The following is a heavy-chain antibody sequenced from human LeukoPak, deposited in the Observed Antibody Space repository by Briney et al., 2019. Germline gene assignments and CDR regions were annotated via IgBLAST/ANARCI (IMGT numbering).Heavy chain of an antibody. J-gene: IGHJ4*02. CDR1: GGSISSYY. V-gene: IGHV4-4*07. D-gene: IGHD1-26*01. CDR3: ARENSGSYREFDY. CDR2: IYTSGST. Sequence: SETLSLTCTVSGGSISSYYWSWIRQPAGKGLEWIGRIYTSGSTNYNASLKSRVSMSVATSKNQFSLKLSSVTAADPAVFYCARENSGSYREFDYWGQGTLVTVSS.